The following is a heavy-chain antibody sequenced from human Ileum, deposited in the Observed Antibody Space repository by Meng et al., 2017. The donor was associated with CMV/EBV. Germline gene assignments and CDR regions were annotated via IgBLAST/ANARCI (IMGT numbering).Heavy chain of an antibody. CDR1: GGSIRTYC. CDR2: ICGTGTI. J-gene: IGHJ5*02. V-gene: IGHV4-4*07. D-gene: IGHD3-10*01. CDR3: ARRVREVRERSWENWLTP. Sequence: QVPLQESGPGLVRPSETLSLICTVSGGSIRTYCWNWIRQSAGKRLEWIGRICGTGTIQYNPSFKSRLTLSLDTSKSQFSLRLTSVTAADTAVYFCARRVREVRERSWENWLTPWGQGILVTVSS.